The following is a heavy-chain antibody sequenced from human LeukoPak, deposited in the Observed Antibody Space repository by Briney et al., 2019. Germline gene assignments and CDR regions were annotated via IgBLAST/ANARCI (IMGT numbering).Heavy chain of an antibody. Sequence: SVKVSCKASGGTFSSYAISWVRQAPGQGLEWMGGIIPIFGTANYAQKFQGRVTITADESTSTAYMELSSLRSEDTAVYYSASSPLQPPYYYGMDVWGKGTTVTVSS. D-gene: IGHD1-1*01. CDR3: ASSPLQPPYYYGMDV. CDR2: IIPIFGTA. CDR1: GGTFSSYA. J-gene: IGHJ6*04. V-gene: IGHV1-69*13.